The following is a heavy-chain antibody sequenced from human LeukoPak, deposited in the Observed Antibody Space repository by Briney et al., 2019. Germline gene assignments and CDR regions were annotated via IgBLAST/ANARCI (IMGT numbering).Heavy chain of an antibody. CDR3: ARGKSRLSSSTSCHFDY. J-gene: IGHJ4*02. Sequence: PSETLSLTRAVYGGSFSGYYWSWIRQPPGKGLEWIGEINHSGSTNYNPSLKSRVTISVDTSKNQFSLKLSSVTAADTAVYYCARGKSRLSSSTSCHFDYWGQGTLVTVSS. CDR1: GGSFSGYY. CDR2: INHSGST. V-gene: IGHV4-34*01. D-gene: IGHD2-2*01.